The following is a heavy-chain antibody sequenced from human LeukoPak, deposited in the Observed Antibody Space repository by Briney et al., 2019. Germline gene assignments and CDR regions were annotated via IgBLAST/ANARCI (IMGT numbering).Heavy chain of an antibody. J-gene: IGHJ3*02. CDR3: ARRGWLLDAFDI. D-gene: IGHD3-22*01. V-gene: IGHV4-59*08. Sequence: SETLSLTCTVSGGSISSYYWCWIRQPPGKGLEWIGYIYYSGSTNYNPSLKSRATISVDTSKNQFSLKLSSVTAADTAVYYSARRGWLLDAFDIWGQGTMVTVSS. CDR2: IYYSGST. CDR1: GGSISSYY.